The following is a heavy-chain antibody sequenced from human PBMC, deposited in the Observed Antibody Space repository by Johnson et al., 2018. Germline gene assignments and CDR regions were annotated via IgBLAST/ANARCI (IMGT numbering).Heavy chain of an antibody. Sequence: VQLVQSGGGLIQPGGSLRLSCAASGFTVSSNYMSWVRQAPGKGLEWVSVIYSGGSTYYADSVKGRFTISRDNAKNTLYLQMNSLRVEDTAVYYCTRDQNDYYDSSGYHTYYYGMDVWGQGTTVTVSS. V-gene: IGHV3-53*01. D-gene: IGHD3-22*01. CDR3: TRDQNDYYDSSGYHTYYYGMDV. CDR1: GFTVSSNY. J-gene: IGHJ6*02. CDR2: IYSGGST.